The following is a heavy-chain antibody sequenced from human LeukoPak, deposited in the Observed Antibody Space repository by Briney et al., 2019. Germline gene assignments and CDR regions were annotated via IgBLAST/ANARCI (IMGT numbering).Heavy chain of an antibody. D-gene: IGHD6-13*01. Sequence: GGSLRLSRAASGFTFSGYWMTWVRQAPGKGLEWVANIKQDGSEKYYVDSVKGRFTISRDNAKNSLYLQMNSLRAEDTAVYYCAREGYGAAGNRYWYFDLWGRGTLVTVSS. J-gene: IGHJ2*01. CDR2: IKQDGSEK. CDR1: GFTFSGYW. V-gene: IGHV3-7*03. CDR3: AREGYGAAGNRYWYFDL.